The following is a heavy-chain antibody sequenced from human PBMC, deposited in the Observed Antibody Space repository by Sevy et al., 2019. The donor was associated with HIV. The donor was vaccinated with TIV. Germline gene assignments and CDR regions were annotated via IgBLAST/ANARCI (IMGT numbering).Heavy chain of an antibody. CDR1: GFTFSSYA. CDR3: PKDVEGRGPARPLPGAILFDY. D-gene: IGHD2-2*01. CDR2: ISGSGGST. Sequence: GGSLRLSCAASGFTFSSYAMSWVRQAPGKGLEWVSAISGSGGSTYYADSVKGRFTISRDNSKNTLFLQMNSLRAEDTAGYFCPKDVEGRGPARPLPGAILFDYWGQGTPVTVSS. V-gene: IGHV3-23*01. J-gene: IGHJ4*02.